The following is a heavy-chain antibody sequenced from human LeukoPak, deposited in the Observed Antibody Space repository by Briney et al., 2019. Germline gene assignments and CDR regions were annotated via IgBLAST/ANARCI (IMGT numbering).Heavy chain of an antibody. D-gene: IGHD3-10*01. Sequence: SETLSLTCAVSGGSISSGGYYWSWIRQPPGKGLEWIGEINHSGSTNYNPSLKSRVTISVDTSKNQFSLKLSSVTAADTAVYYCATPRRDGEGKSRQFDYWGQGTLVTVSS. CDR3: ATPRRDGEGKSRQFDY. V-gene: IGHV4-34*01. CDR2: INHSGST. CDR1: GGSISSGGYY. J-gene: IGHJ4*02.